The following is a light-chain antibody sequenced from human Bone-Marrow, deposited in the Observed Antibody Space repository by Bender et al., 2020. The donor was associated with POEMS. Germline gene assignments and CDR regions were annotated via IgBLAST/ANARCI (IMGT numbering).Light chain of an antibody. CDR2: DVR. J-gene: IGLJ2*01. Sequence: QSALTQPASVSGSPGQSISIFCTGTSSDVGGYNYVSWYQQHPGKAPKLMIYDVRKRPSGVPDRFSGSKSGNTASLTISGLQAEDEADYYCCLYAHYSTSVVLGGGTKLTVL. CDR3: CLYAHYSTSVV. V-gene: IGLV2-23*02. CDR1: SSDVGGYNY.